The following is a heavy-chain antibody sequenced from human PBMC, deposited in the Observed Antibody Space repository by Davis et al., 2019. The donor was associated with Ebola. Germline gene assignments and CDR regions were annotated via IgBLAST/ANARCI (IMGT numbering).Heavy chain of an antibody. Sequence: GGSLRLSCEASGFSVSDNYMNWVRQAPGKGLEWVSVIYNVYTMYYADSVKGRFTISRDSSKNTLYLQMNSLRAEDTAVYYCAKGQSSSWVYFDYWGQGTLVTVSS. J-gene: IGHJ4*02. CDR2: IYNVYTM. CDR1: GFSVSDNY. V-gene: IGHV3-53*01. CDR3: AKGQSSSWVYFDY. D-gene: IGHD6-13*01.